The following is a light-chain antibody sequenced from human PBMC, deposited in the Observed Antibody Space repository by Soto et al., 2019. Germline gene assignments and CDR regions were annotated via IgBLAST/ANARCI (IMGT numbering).Light chain of an antibody. Sequence: QSVLTHPPSASGTPGQSVAISCSGSSSNIGSNYVYWYQQLPGTAPKLLIYRNNQRPSGVPDRFSGSKSGTSASLAISGLRSEDEADYYCAAWDDSLSGSYVFGTGTKVTVL. V-gene: IGLV1-47*01. J-gene: IGLJ1*01. CDR3: AAWDDSLSGSYV. CDR2: RNN. CDR1: SSNIGSNY.